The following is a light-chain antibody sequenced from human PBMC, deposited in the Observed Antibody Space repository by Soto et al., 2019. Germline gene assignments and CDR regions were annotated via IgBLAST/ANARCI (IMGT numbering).Light chain of an antibody. Sequence: QSVLTQPPSVSAAPGQKVTISCSGSSSNIGNNYVSCYQQLPGTAPKLLIYDNNKRPSGIPDRCSGSKSGTSATLGITGLQTGDEADYYCGTWDSSLSAVVFGGGTQLTVL. CDR3: GTWDSSLSAVV. J-gene: IGLJ2*01. CDR1: SSNIGNNY. CDR2: DNN. V-gene: IGLV1-51*01.